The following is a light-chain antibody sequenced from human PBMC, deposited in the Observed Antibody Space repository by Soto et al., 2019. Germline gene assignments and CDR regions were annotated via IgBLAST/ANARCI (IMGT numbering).Light chain of an antibody. CDR3: QQYYSYPRT. CDR2: AAS. J-gene: IGKJ1*01. Sequence: DIQMTQSPSALSASVGERVTITCRASQSISSWLAWYQQKPGKAPKLLIYAASTLQSGVPSRFSGSGSGTDFTLTISCLQSEDFATYYCQQYYSYPRTFGQGTKV. CDR1: QSISSW. V-gene: IGKV1-5*01.